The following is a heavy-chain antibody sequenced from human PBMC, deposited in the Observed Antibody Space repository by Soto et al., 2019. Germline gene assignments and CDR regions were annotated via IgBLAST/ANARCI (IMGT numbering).Heavy chain of an antibody. D-gene: IGHD4-17*01. J-gene: IGHJ4*02. CDR3: ARAVSYGDYPFVGY. Sequence: ASVKVSCKASGYTFTSYAMHWVRQAPGQRLEWMGWINAGNGNTKYSQKFQGRVTITRDTSASTAYMELSSLRSEDTAVYYCARAVSYGDYPFVGYWGQGTLVTVPS. CDR1: GYTFTSYA. CDR2: INAGNGNT. V-gene: IGHV1-3*01.